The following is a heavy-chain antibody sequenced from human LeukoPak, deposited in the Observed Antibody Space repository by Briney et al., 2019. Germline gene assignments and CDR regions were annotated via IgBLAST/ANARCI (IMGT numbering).Heavy chain of an antibody. CDR2: IYTGGNT. D-gene: IGHD2-2*01. V-gene: IGHV3-53*01. Sequence: GGSLRLSCAASGFTVGTNYMSWVRQAPGKGLEWVSVIYTGGNTYYADSVKGRFTISRDNSKNTLYLQMNSLRAEDTAVYYCAKEGDIVVVPAATPRNNWFDPWGQGTLVTVSS. CDR3: AKEGDIVVVPAATPRNNWFDP. J-gene: IGHJ5*02. CDR1: GFTVGTNY.